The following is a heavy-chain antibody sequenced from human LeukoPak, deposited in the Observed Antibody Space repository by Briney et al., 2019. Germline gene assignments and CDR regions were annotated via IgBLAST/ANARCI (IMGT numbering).Heavy chain of an antibody. D-gene: IGHD4-23*01. J-gene: IGHJ3*02. CDR3: ASATVVTPPGAFDI. Sequence: SETLSLTCAVYGGSFSGYYWSWVRQPPGKGLEWIGEINHSGSTTYNPSLKSRVTISVDTSKNQFSLKLSSVTAADTAVYYCASATVVTPPGAFDIWGQGTMVTVSS. CDR2: INHSGST. CDR1: GGSFSGYY. V-gene: IGHV4-34*01.